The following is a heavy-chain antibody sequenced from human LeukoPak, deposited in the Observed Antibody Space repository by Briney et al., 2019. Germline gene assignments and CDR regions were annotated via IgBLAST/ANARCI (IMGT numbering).Heavy chain of an antibody. CDR3: ARFSPQFRYSGYDY. Sequence: GASVKVSCKASGGTFSSYAISWVRQAPGQGLEWMGRIIPILGIANYAQKFQGRVTITADKSTSTAYMELSSLRSEDTAVYYCARFSPQFRYSGYDYWGQGTLVTVSS. CDR2: IIPILGIA. J-gene: IGHJ4*02. CDR1: GGTFSSYA. V-gene: IGHV1-69*04. D-gene: IGHD5-12*01.